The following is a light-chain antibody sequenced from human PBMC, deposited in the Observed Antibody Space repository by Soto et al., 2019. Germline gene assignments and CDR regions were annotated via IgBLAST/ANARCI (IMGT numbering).Light chain of an antibody. V-gene: IGKV4-1*01. Sequence: DIVMTQSPDSLAVSLGERATMRCKSSQSVLYSAKNKNFLTWYQQKPGQPPKLLIYWASTRESGVPDRFTGSGSGTDFTLSISSLQAEDVAVYYCQQHYITPITFGQGTRLEIK. CDR2: WAS. CDR1: QSVLYSAKNKNF. J-gene: IGKJ5*01. CDR3: QQHYITPIT.